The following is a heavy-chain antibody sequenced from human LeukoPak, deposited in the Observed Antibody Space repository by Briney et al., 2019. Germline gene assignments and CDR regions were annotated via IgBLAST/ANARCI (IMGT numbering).Heavy chain of an antibody. J-gene: IGHJ2*01. Sequence: PSETLSLTCTVSGGSISSGDYYWSWIRQPPGKGLEWIGYIYYSGSTYYNPSLKSRVTISVDTSKNQFSLKLSSVTAADTAVYYCARDAYCGGDCYSDPYWYFDLWGRGTLVTVSS. V-gene: IGHV4-30-4*01. CDR2: IYYSGST. D-gene: IGHD2-21*02. CDR1: GGSISSGDYY. CDR3: ARDAYCGGDCYSDPYWYFDL.